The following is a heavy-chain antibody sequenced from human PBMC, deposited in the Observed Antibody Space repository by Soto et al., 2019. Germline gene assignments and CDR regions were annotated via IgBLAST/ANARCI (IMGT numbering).Heavy chain of an antibody. Sequence: GSLRLSCDASGXTFNTYRMHWVRQPPGKGLEWLAAIGYDGTQKYYADDVKGRFIISRDNSKKTLYLEMNSLRAEYTALYYCARAGGTTVTGLWHFDSWGQGTLGTVS. V-gene: IGHV3-33*01. CDR1: GXTFNTYR. CDR3: ARAGGTTVTGLWHFDS. D-gene: IGHD4-17*01. CDR2: IGYDGTQK. J-gene: IGHJ4*02.